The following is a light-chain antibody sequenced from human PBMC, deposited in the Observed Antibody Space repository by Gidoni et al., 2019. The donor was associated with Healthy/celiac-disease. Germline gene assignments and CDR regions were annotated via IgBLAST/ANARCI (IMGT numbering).Light chain of an antibody. Sequence: QSVLTQPPSVSAAPGQKVTISCSGSSPKIGNNYVPCYQQLPGTAPKLLIYDNNKRPSGIPDRFSGSKSGTSATLGITGLQTGDEADYYCGTWDSSLSAWVFGGGTKLTVL. CDR1: SPKIGNNY. V-gene: IGLV1-51*01. CDR3: GTWDSSLSAWV. CDR2: DNN. J-gene: IGLJ3*02.